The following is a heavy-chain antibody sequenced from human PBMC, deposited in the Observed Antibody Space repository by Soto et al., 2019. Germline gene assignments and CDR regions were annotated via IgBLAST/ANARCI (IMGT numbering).Heavy chain of an antibody. CDR1: GFTFSSYA. CDR2: IGGSGGTT. CDR3: AKEPNFITMIVSNWFDP. Sequence: GGSLRLSCAASGFTFSSYAMSWVRQAPGKGLQWVSAIGGSGGTTYYADSVKGRFTISRDNSKTTLFLQMNSLRAEDTAVYYCAKEPNFITMIVSNWFDPWGQGTLVTVSS. V-gene: IGHV3-23*01. D-gene: IGHD3-22*01. J-gene: IGHJ5*02.